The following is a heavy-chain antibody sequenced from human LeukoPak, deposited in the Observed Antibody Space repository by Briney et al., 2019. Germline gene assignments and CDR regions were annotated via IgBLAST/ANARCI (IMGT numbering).Heavy chain of an antibody. CDR2: ISSGSSYI. J-gene: IGHJ4*02. CDR1: GFTFSTYS. CDR3: AAEREWLRIDY. Sequence: KPGGSLRLSCAASGFTFSTYSMSWVRQAPGRGLEWVSSISSGSSYIFYADSVKGRFTISRDNAKHSLYLQMNSLRAEDTAVYYCAAEREWLRIDYWGQGSLVTVSS. V-gene: IGHV3-21*01. D-gene: IGHD5-12*01.